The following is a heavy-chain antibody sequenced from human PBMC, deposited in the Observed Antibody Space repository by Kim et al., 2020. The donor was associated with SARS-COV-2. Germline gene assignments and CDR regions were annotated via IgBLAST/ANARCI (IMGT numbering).Heavy chain of an antibody. Sequence: SETLSLTCNVSGGSISSLNYYWAWFRQPPGSTLQWIGNTHNDGSTYLNPSLESRLRISADASRNQISLRLSSVTATDTAVYYCVTITYSTSSDFWGQGTLVTVSS. V-gene: IGHV4-39*01. CDR1: GGSISSLNYY. CDR3: VTITYSTSSDF. J-gene: IGHJ4*02. CDR2: THNDGST. D-gene: IGHD3-3*01.